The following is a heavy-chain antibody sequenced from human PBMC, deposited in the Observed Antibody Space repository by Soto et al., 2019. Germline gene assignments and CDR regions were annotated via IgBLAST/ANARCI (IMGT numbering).Heavy chain of an antibody. Sequence: AAVKRSCTGCGENVCRYWSGWVHQKTRKGLEWMGIIYPGDSDTKYSPSLQGQVTISADTSISTAYLQWTSLKASDTAMYYCARSRRGAYNSGWYSPSGYYNYRIDVWGQGTKVT. J-gene: IGHJ6*02. V-gene: IGHV5-51*07. CDR3: ARSRRGAYNSGWYSPSGYYNYRIDV. D-gene: IGHD6-19*01. CDR2: IYPGDSDT. CDR1: GENVCRYW.